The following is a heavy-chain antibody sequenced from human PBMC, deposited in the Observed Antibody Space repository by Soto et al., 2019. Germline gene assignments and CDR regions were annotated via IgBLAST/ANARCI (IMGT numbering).Heavy chain of an antibody. CDR2: IYYSGET. Sequence: QVQLQESGPGLVKPSETLSLTCTVSGDSISRYYWSWIRLSPGKGLEWIGYIYYSGETNYNPSVKSPLTISVDRTKNQFSLKLSSVTAADTAVYYCARDQGGEFLKGSGMDVWGQGTTVTVPS. J-gene: IGHJ6*02. D-gene: IGHD3-10*01. CDR3: ARDQGGEFLKGSGMDV. V-gene: IGHV4-59*01. CDR1: GDSISRYY.